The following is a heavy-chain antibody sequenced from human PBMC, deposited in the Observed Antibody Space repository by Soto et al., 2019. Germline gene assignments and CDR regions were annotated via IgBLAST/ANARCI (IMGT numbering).Heavy chain of an antibody. V-gene: IGHV3-21*01. J-gene: IGHJ5*02. CDR1: GFTFSSYS. Sequence: LRLSCAASGFTFSSYSMNWVRQAPGKGLEWVSSISSSSSYIYYADSVKGQFTISRDNAKNSLYLQMNSLRAEDTAVYYCARDPTRIAARLDGLGWFDPWGQGTLVTVSS. CDR3: ARDPTRIAARLDGLGWFDP. CDR2: ISSSSSYI. D-gene: IGHD6-6*01.